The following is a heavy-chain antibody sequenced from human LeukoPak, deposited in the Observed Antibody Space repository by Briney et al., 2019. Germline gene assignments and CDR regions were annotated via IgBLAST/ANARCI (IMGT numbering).Heavy chain of an antibody. D-gene: IGHD2-15*01. J-gene: IGHJ5*02. CDR1: GGSISTYY. Sequence: SETLSLTCTVSGGSISTYYWSWIRQPPGKGLEWIGEINHSGSTNYNPSLKSRVTISVDTSKNQFSLKLSSVTAADTAVYYCARHRSHYIHVGWFDPWGQGTLVTVSS. V-gene: IGHV4-34*01. CDR3: ARHRSHYIHVGWFDP. CDR2: INHSGST.